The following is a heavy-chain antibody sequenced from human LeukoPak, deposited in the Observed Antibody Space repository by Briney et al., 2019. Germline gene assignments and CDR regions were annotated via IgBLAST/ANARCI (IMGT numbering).Heavy chain of an antibody. V-gene: IGHV4-39*07. Sequence: SETLSLTCTVSGGSISSRPYYWGWVRQPPGKGLEWIGTISYSGTTYYSPSLKSRVTISLDTSKNQFSLKLSSVTAADTAIYYCTRDFSSSSTVYYYYYMDVWGKGTTVTVSS. CDR1: GGSISSRPYY. D-gene: IGHD6-6*01. CDR2: ISYSGTT. CDR3: TRDFSSSSTVYYYYYMDV. J-gene: IGHJ6*03.